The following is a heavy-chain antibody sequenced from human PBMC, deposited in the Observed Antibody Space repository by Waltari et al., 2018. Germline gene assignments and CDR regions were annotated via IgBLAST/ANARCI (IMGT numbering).Heavy chain of an antibody. CDR2: IYYSGST. J-gene: IGHJ4*02. D-gene: IGHD6-19*01. CDR1: GGSISSSSYY. Sequence: QLQLQESGPGLVKPSETLSLTCTVSGGSISSSSYYWGWIRQPPGQGLEWIGSIYYSGSTYENPSRKSRVTNSVDTSKNQFSLKLSYVTAADTAVYYCAIHCLYAGYSSGWYDYWGQGTLVTVSS. V-gene: IGHV4-39*01. CDR3: AIHCLYAGYSSGWYDY.